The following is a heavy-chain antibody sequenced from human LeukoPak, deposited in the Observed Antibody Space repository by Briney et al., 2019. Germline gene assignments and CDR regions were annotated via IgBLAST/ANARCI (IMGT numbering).Heavy chain of an antibody. Sequence: GASVKVSCKASGGTFSSYAISWVRQAPGQGLEWMGGIIPILGTANYAQKFQGRVTITTDESTSTAYMELSSLRSEDTAVYYCARDRGYDFDPGALERHWFDPWGQGTLVTVSS. CDR2: IIPILGTA. V-gene: IGHV1-69*05. D-gene: IGHD3-3*01. CDR1: GGTFSSYA. J-gene: IGHJ5*02. CDR3: ARDRGYDFDPGALERHWFDP.